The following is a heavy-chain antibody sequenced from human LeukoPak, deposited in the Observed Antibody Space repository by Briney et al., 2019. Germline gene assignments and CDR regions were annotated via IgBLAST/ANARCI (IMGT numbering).Heavy chain of an antibody. D-gene: IGHD5-18*01. Sequence: SKTLSLTCAVYGGSFSGYYWSWIRQPPGKGLEWIGEINHSGSTNYNPSLKSRVTISVDTSKNQFSLKLSSVTAADTAVYYCARSRDTAMPTDYWGQGTLVTVSS. CDR2: INHSGST. CDR1: GGSFSGYY. CDR3: ARSRDTAMPTDY. V-gene: IGHV4-34*01. J-gene: IGHJ4*02.